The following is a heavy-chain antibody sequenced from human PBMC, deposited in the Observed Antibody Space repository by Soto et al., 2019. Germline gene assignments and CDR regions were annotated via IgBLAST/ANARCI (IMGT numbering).Heavy chain of an antibody. Sequence: EVQLVESGGGLIQPGGSLRLSCAASGFTVSSNYMSWVRQAPGKGLEWVSVIYSGGSTYYADSVKGRFTISRDNSKNTLYLQMNSLRAEDTAVYYCARRGNEWAPYGMDVWGQGTTVTVSS. CDR1: GFTVSSNY. J-gene: IGHJ6*02. V-gene: IGHV3-53*01. CDR2: IYSGGST. CDR3: ARRGNEWAPYGMDV. D-gene: IGHD1-1*01.